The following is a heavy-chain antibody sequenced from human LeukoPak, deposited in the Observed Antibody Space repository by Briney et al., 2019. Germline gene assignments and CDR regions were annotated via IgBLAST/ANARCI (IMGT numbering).Heavy chain of an antibody. D-gene: IGHD3-22*01. V-gene: IGHV3-21*01. CDR2: ISSSNSYI. CDR1: GFTFSSYT. J-gene: IGHJ6*03. Sequence: PGGSLRLSCAASGFTFSSYTMNWVRQAPGKGLEWVSSISSSNSYIYYADSMKGRFTISRDNAKNSLYLQMNSLRAEDTAVYYCARDFNYYDSTYMDVWGKGTTVTVSS. CDR3: ARDFNYYDSTYMDV.